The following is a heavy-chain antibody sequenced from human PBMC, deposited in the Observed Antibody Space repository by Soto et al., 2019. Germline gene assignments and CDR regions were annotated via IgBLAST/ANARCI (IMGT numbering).Heavy chain of an antibody. V-gene: IGHV1-3*01. CDR1: GYTFTSYA. CDR2: INAGNGNT. CDR3: ARGLNGYLHYFDY. D-gene: IGHD5-18*01. J-gene: IGHJ4*02. Sequence: ASVKVSCKASGYTFTSYAMHWVRQAPGQRLEWMGWINAGNGNTKDSQKFQGRVTITRDTSASTAYMELSSLRSEDTAVYYCARGLNGYLHYFDYWGQGTPVTVSS.